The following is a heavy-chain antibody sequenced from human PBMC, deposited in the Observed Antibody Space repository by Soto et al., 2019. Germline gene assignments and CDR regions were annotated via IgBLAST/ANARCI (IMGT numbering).Heavy chain of an antibody. CDR1: VFTFSSYG. J-gene: IGHJ4*02. CDR3: AKDDCIGGSCYFSPSDH. D-gene: IGHD2-15*01. V-gene: IGHV3-30*18. Sequence: QVQLVESGGGVVQPGRSLRLSCAASVFTFSSYGMHWVRQAPGKGLEWVAVISYDGSNKYYAYSVKGRFTISRDNSKNTLYLQMISLRADVTAVYYCAKDDCIGGSCYFSPSDHWRQGNLVTVSS. CDR2: ISYDGSNK.